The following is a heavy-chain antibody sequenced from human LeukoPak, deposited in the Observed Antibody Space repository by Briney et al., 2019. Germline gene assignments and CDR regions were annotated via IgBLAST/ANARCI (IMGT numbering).Heavy chain of an antibody. CDR1: GYTFTGYY. V-gene: IGHV1-2*02. D-gene: IGHD4-17*01. Sequence: ASVKVSCTASGYTFTGYYMHWVRQAPGQGLEWMGWINPNSGGTNYAQKFQGRVTMTRDTSISTAYMELSRLRSDDTAVYYCARRDYGDYVGAFDYWGQGTLVTVSS. CDR2: INPNSGGT. CDR3: ARRDYGDYVGAFDY. J-gene: IGHJ4*02.